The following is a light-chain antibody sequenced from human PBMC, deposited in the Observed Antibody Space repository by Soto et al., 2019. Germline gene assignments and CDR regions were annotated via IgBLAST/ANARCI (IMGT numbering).Light chain of an antibody. CDR3: SSYTSSSTLQV. CDR1: SSDVGGYNY. J-gene: IGLJ3*02. Sequence: QSVLTQPASVSGSPGQSITISCTGTSSDVGGYNYVSWYQQHPGKAPKLMIYDVSNRPSGVSNRFSGSKSCNTASLAISGLQAEDEADYYCSSYTSSSTLQVFGGGTKLNVL. CDR2: DVS. V-gene: IGLV2-14*01.